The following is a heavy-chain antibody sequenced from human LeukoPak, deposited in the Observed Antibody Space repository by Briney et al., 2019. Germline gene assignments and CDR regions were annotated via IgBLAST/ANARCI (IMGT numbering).Heavy chain of an antibody. J-gene: IGHJ6*02. Sequence: GGSLRLSCAASGFTFSGSTIHGVRQASGKGLEWVGRIRTNPNNCATAYGTSVKGRFPLSRDDSRNTAYLQMNSLKTEDPAVYYCIRGGVSGSYSGLDVWGQGNTVTVSS. D-gene: IGHD2-8*02. V-gene: IGHV3-73*01. CDR3: IRGGVSGSYSGLDV. CDR1: GFTFSGST. CDR2: IRTNPNNCAT.